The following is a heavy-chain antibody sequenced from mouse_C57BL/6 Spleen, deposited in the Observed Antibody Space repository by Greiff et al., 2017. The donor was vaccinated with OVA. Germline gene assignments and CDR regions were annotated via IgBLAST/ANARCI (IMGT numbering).Heavy chain of an antibody. Sequence: EVKLEESGPELVKPGDSVKISCKASGYSFTGYFMNWVMQSHGKSLEWIGRINPYNGDTFYNQKFKGKATLTVDKSSSTAHMELRSLTSEDSAVYYCARNGDYDDAMDYWGQGTSVTVSS. CDR2: INPYNGDT. J-gene: IGHJ4*01. CDR1: GYSFTGYF. CDR3: ARNGDYDDAMDY. D-gene: IGHD2-4*01. V-gene: IGHV1-20*01.